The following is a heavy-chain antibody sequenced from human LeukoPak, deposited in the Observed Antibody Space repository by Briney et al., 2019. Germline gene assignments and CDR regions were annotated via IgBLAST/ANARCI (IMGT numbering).Heavy chain of an antibody. D-gene: IGHD3-22*01. CDR3: ARARGGYQGYFDY. J-gene: IGHJ4*02. V-gene: IGHV3-21*01. Sequence: GGSLRLSCVASGFTFSTYTMNWVRQAPGKGLEWVSSISSSSFFISYADSVKGRFTISRDNAKNSLYLQMKSLRAEDTAVYYCARARGGYQGYFDYWGQGTLVTVSS. CDR2: ISSSSFFI. CDR1: GFTFSTYT.